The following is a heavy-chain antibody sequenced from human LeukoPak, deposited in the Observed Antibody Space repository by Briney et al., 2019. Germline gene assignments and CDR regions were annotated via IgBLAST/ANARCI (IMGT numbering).Heavy chain of an antibody. Sequence: GGSLRLSCAASGFTFRSYGMHWVRQAPAKGPEGVAVIWYDGSNKYYADSVKGRFTISRDDSKNTLYLQMNSLRAEDSSVYYCAKDINYDSSGYFIDYWGQGTLVTVSS. V-gene: IGHV3-33*06. CDR2: IWYDGSNK. J-gene: IGHJ4*02. CDR3: AKDINYDSSGYFIDY. CDR1: GFTFRSYG. D-gene: IGHD3-22*01.